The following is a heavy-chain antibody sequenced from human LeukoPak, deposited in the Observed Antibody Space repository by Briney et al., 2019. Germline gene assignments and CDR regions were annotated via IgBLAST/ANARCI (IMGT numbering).Heavy chain of an antibody. D-gene: IGHD4-17*01. Sequence: PGGSLRLSCTASGFTFGDYAMSWFRQAPGKGLEWVSAISGSGGSTYYADSVKGRFTISRDNSKNTLYLQMNSLRAEDTAVYYCAKAGERNFDYWGQGTLVTVSS. J-gene: IGHJ4*02. CDR2: ISGSGGST. CDR3: AKAGERNFDY. V-gene: IGHV3-23*01. CDR1: GFTFGDYA.